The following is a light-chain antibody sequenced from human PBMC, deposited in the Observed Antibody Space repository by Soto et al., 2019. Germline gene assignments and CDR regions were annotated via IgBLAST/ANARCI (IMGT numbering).Light chain of an antibody. Sequence: AIRMTQSPSSFSASTGDRVTITCRASQAISTSFAWYQQKPGKAPKLLIYSASSLQSGVPANFSGSGSGTDFTLTISRRQSEDFATYYCQQYYSYPYTFGQGTKVEIK. CDR1: QAISTS. J-gene: IGKJ2*01. V-gene: IGKV1-8*01. CDR2: SAS. CDR3: QQYYSYPYT.